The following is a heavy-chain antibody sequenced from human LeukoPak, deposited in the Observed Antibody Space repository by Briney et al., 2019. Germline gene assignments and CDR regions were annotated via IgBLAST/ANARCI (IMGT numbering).Heavy chain of an antibody. CDR1: GFTFSSYS. D-gene: IGHD4-17*01. V-gene: IGHV3-21*01. CDR3: ARDLLAGYVDYGDFDAFDI. J-gene: IGHJ3*02. Sequence: GGSLRLSCAASGFTFSSYSMNWVRKAPGKGLEWVSSISSSSSYIYYADSVKGRFTISRDNAKNSLYLQMNSLRAEDTAVYYCARDLLAGYVDYGDFDAFDIWGQGTMVTVSS. CDR2: ISSSSSYI.